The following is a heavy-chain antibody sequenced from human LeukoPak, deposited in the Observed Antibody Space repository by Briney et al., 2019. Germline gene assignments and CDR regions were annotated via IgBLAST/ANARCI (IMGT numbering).Heavy chain of an antibody. CDR3: ARDLGSGSYSPDAFDI. Sequence: GGSLRLSCAASGFTFSSYAMHWVRQAPGKGLEWVAVISYDGSNKYYADSVKGRFTISRDNSENTLYLQMNSLRAEDTAVYYCARDLGSGSYSPDAFDIWGQGTMVTVSS. J-gene: IGHJ3*02. CDR2: ISYDGSNK. D-gene: IGHD1-26*01. V-gene: IGHV3-30-3*01. CDR1: GFTFSSYA.